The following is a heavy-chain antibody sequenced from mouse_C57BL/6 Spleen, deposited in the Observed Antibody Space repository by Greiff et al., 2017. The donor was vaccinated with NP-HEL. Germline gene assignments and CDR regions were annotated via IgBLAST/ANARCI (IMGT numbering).Heavy chain of an antibody. J-gene: IGHJ1*03. D-gene: IGHD2-3*01. CDR3: ARSYDGYPNWYFDV. Sequence: VQLQQPGAELVRPGTSVKLSCKASGYTFTSYWMHWVKQRPGQGLEWIGVIDPSDSYTNYNQKFKGKATLTVDTSSSTAYMQLSSLTSEDSAVYYCARSYDGYPNWYFDVWGTGTTVTVSS. CDR1: GYTFTSYW. CDR2: IDPSDSYT. V-gene: IGHV1-59*01.